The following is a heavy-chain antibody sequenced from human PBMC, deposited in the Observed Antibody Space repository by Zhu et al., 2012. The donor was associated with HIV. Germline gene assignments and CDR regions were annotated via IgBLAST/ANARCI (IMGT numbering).Heavy chain of an antibody. D-gene: IGHD5-12*01. J-gene: IGHJ5*02. CDR3: ARDRGYSGYDSPXWYNWFDP. CDR1: GGSISSGDYY. V-gene: IGHV4-30-4*08. Sequence: QVQLQGSGPGLVKPSQTLSLTCTVSGGSISSGDYYWSWIRQPPGKGLEWIGYIYYSGSTYYNPSLKSRVTISVDTSKNQFSLKLSSVTAADTAVYYCARDRGYSGYDSPXWYNWFDPWGQGTLVTVSS. CDR2: IYYSGST.